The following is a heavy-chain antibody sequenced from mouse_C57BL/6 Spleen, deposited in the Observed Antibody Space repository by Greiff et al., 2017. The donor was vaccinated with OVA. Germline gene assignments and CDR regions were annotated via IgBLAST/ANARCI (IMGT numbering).Heavy chain of an antibody. V-gene: IGHV14-3*01. D-gene: IGHD3-2*02. CDR1: GFNIKNTY. CDR2: IDPANGNT. Sequence: EVKLQESVAELVRPGASVKLSCTASGFNIKNTYMHWVKQRPEQGLEWIGRIDPANGNTKYAPKFQGKATITADTSSNTAYLQLSSLTSEDTAIYYCARGWPQAVYAMDYWGQGTSVTVSS. CDR3: ARGWPQAVYAMDY. J-gene: IGHJ4*01.